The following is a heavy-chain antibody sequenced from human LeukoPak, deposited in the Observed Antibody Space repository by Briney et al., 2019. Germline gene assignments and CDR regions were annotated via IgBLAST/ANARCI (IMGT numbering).Heavy chain of an antibody. CDR2: IKQDGSEK. J-gene: IGHJ1*01. CDR3: AREAYCSSTSCYNAEYFQH. Sequence: GGSLRLSCAASGFTFSSYWMSWVRQAPGKGLKWVANIKQDGSEKYYVDSVKGRFTISRHNAKNSLYLQMNSLRAEDTAVYYCAREAYCSSTSCYNAEYFQHWGQGTLVTVSS. D-gene: IGHD2-2*02. V-gene: IGHV3-7*03. CDR1: GFTFSSYW.